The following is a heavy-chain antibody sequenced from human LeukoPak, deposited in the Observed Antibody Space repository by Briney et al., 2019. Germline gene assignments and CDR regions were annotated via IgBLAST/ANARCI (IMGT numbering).Heavy chain of an antibody. Sequence: SETLSLTCSVSGGSVTNYYWSWIRQPPGKGLEWIGYIYYSGSTNYNPSLKSRVTISVDTSKNQFSLKLSSVTAADTAVYYCARLRGYYFDYWGQGTLVTVSS. V-gene: IGHV4-59*08. CDR1: GGSVTNYY. J-gene: IGHJ4*02. CDR3: ARLRGYYFDY. CDR2: IYYSGST.